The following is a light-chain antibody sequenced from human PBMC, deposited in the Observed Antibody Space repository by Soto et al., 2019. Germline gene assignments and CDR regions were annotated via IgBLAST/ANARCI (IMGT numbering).Light chain of an antibody. CDR2: DAS. CDR1: QSLSSSY. CDR3: QQYGSSPYT. J-gene: IGKJ2*01. Sequence: EIVLTQSPATLSLSSGERATLSCGASQSLSSSYLAWYQQKPGLAPRLLIYDASSRATGIPDRFGGSGSGTDFTLTISRLEPEDFAMYYCQQYGSSPYTFGQGTKLEIK. V-gene: IGKV3D-20*01.